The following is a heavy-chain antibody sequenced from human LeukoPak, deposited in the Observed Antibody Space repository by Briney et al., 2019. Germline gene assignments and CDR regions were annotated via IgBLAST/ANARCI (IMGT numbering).Heavy chain of an antibody. J-gene: IGHJ4*02. V-gene: IGHV3-74*01. D-gene: IGHD4-17*01. CDR1: GFTFSSYW. CDR2: INSDGSST. CDR3: ANSIQLTTVNY. Sequence: GGSLRLSCAASGFTFSSYWMHWVRQAPGKGLVWVSRINSDGSSTTYADSVKGRFTISRDNAKNTLYLQMNSLRAEDTAVYYCANSIQLTTVNYWGQGTLVTVSS.